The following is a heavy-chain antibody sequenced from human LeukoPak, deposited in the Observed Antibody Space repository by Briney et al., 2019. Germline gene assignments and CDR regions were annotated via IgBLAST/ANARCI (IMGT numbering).Heavy chain of an antibody. Sequence: GGSLRLSCAASGFTFSSYGMHWVRQAPGKGLEWVAVISYDGSNKYYADPVKGRFTISRDNSKNTLYLQMNSLRAEDTAVYYCAKDRSLAAAGTGSFYYYYGMDVWGQGTTVTVSS. CDR2: ISYDGSNK. CDR3: AKDRSLAAAGTGSFYYYYGMDV. D-gene: IGHD6-13*01. J-gene: IGHJ6*02. V-gene: IGHV3-30*18. CDR1: GFTFSSYG.